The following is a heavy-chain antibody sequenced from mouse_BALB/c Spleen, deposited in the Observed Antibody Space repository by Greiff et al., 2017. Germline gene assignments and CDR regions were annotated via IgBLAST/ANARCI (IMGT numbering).Heavy chain of an antibody. CDR2: IYPGSGNT. V-gene: IGHV1-77*01. CDR1: GYTFTDYY. J-gene: IGHJ4*01. CDR3: ARWLHYAMDY. Sequence: QVQLQQSGAELARPGASVKLSCKASGYTFTDYYINWVKQRTGQGLEWIGEIYPGSGNTYYNEKFKGKATLTADKSSSTAYMQLSSLTSEDSAVYFCARWLHYAMDYWGQGTSVTVSS. D-gene: IGHD2-2*01.